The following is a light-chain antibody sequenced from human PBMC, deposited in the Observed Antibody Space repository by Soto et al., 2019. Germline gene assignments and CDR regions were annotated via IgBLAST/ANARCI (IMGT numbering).Light chain of an antibody. Sequence: DIQMTQSPSAMSASVGDRVTITCRASMDISNYLAWFQQKPGKVPRRLIYAISTLQSGVHSRFSGSGSGTDFTLTISSLQHEDFATYYCLLHNSYPWTFGQVTKVEIK. J-gene: IGKJ1*01. CDR2: AIS. CDR3: LLHNSYPWT. V-gene: IGKV1-17*03. CDR1: MDISNY.